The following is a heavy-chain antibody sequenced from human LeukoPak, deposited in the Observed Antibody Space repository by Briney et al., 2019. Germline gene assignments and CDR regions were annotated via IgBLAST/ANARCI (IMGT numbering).Heavy chain of an antibody. D-gene: IGHD3-10*01. CDR2: ISYSGGT. CDR3: ARGPHGAWNYFIDY. Sequence: SETLSLTCTVSGGSISSGGYYWSWIRQHPGKGLEWIGYISYSGGTYYNPSLKSRVTMSVDTSENQFSLKLTSVTAADTAVYYCARGPHGAWNYFIDYWGQGTVVTVSS. J-gene: IGHJ4*02. CDR1: GGSISSGGYY. V-gene: IGHV4-31*03.